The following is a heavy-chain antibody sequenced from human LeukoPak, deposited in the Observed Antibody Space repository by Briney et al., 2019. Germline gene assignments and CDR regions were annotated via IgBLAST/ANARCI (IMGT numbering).Heavy chain of an antibody. CDR2: IYYSGST. D-gene: IGHD3-16*01. Sequence: PSETLSLTCTVSGGSISSSSYYWGWIRQPPGKGLEWIGSIYYSGSTYYNPSLKSRVTISVDTSKNQFSLKLSSVTAADTAVYYCARERGGSSHFDYWGQGTLVTVSS. V-gene: IGHV4-39*07. J-gene: IGHJ4*02. CDR3: ARERGGSSHFDY. CDR1: GGSISSSSYY.